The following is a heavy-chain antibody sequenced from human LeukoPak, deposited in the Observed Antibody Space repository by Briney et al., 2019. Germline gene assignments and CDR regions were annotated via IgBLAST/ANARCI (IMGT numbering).Heavy chain of an antibody. Sequence: SETLSLTCTVSGGSISGYYWSWIRQPAGKGLEWIGRIYTSGSTHYNPPLKSRVTMSVDTSKNQFSLKLSSVTAADTAVHYCARLITGTTTAFDIWGQGTMVTVSS. CDR1: GGSISGYY. V-gene: IGHV4-4*07. D-gene: IGHD1-7*01. CDR2: IYTSGST. J-gene: IGHJ3*02. CDR3: ARLITGTTTAFDI.